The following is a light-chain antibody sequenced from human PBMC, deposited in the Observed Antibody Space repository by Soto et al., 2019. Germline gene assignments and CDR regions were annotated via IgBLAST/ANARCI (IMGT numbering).Light chain of an antibody. CDR1: RSDVGAYNY. Sequence: QSALTQPACVSGSPGQSIAISCTGTRSDVGAYNYVSWYQQHPGKAPKLMISEVTNRPSGVSDRFSGSKSGNTASLTISGLQAEDEADYYCSSFTSRFTFVFGTGTKSPS. CDR2: EVT. V-gene: IGLV2-14*01. J-gene: IGLJ1*01. CDR3: SSFTSRFTFV.